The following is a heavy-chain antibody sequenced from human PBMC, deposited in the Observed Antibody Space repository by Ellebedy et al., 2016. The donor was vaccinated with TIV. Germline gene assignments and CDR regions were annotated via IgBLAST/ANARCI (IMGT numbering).Heavy chain of an antibody. V-gene: IGHV4-39*07. J-gene: IGHJ2*01. D-gene: IGHD1-1*01. CDR1: GGSISSSSYY. CDR2: IYYSGST. Sequence: MPGGSLRLSCTVSGGSISSSSYYWGWIRQPPGKGLEWIGSIYYSGSTYYNPSLKSRVTISVDTSKNQFSLKLSSVTAADTAVYYCARSGGLWYFDLWGRGTLVTVSS. CDR3: ARSGGLWYFDL.